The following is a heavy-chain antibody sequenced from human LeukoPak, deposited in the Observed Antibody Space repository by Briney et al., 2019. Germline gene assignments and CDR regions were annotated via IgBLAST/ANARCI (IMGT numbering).Heavy chain of an antibody. CDR1: GGSISSSSYY. CDR3: AGPLATFDY. CDR2: IYYSGNT. J-gene: IGHJ4*02. V-gene: IGHV4-39*01. Sequence: PSETLSLTCTVSGGSISSSSYYWGWIRQPPGKGLEWIGSIYYSGNTYHNPPLKSRVTISVDTSKNQFSLKLTSVTAADTAVYYCAGPLATFDYWGQGTLVTVSS.